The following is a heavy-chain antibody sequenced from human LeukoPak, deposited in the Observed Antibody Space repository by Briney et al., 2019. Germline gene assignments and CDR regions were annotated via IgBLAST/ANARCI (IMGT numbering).Heavy chain of an antibody. CDR1: GGSFSGYY. D-gene: IGHD3-22*01. V-gene: IGHV4-34*01. CDR3: ARYKVIVVVITTDYFDY. J-gene: IGHJ4*02. Sequence: SETLSLTCAVYGGSFSGYYWSWIRQPPGKGLEWIGEINHSGSTNYNPSLKSRVTISVDTSKNQFSLKLSSVTAADTAVYYCARYKVIVVVITTDYFDYWGQGTLVTVSS. CDR2: INHSGST.